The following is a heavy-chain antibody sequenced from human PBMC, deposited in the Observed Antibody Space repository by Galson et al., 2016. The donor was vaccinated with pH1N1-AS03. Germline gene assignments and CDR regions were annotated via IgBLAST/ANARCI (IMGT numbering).Heavy chain of an antibody. Sequence: SLRLSCAASGFSFSSYGMNWVRQAPGKGLEWVSYITSSSSMIYYADSVKGRFIISRDNAKTSLYLHMKSLRAEDTAVYYCARDRKGYGSSFDYWGQGTLVSVSS. CDR2: ITSSSSMI. V-gene: IGHV3-48*01. CDR1: GFSFSSYG. D-gene: IGHD5-12*01. CDR3: ARDRKGYGSSFDY. J-gene: IGHJ4*02.